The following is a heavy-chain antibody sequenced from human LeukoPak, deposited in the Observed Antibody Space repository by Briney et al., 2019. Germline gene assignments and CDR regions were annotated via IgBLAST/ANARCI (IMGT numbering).Heavy chain of an antibody. J-gene: IGHJ5*02. V-gene: IGHV1-18*01. CDR2: ISAYNGNT. Sequence: ASVKVSCKASGYTFTSYGISWVRQAPGQGLEWMGWISAYNGNTNYAQKLQGRVTMTTDTSTGTAYMELRSLRSDDTAVYYCARSPLGRQLLNRNWFDPWGQGTLVTVSS. D-gene: IGHD2-2*02. CDR3: ARSPLGRQLLNRNWFDP. CDR1: GYTFTSYG.